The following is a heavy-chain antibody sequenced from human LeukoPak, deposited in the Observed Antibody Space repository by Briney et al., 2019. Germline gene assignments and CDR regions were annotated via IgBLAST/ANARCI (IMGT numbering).Heavy chain of an antibody. CDR2: ISYDGSNK. CDR3: AKDPPYYYDSSGYPDY. CDR1: GFTFSSYG. D-gene: IGHD3-22*01. Sequence: GGSLRLSCAASGFTFSSYGMHWVRQAPGKGLEWVAVISYDGSNKYYADSVKGRFTISRDNSKNTLYLQMNSLGAEDTAVYYCAKDPPYYYDSSGYPDYWGQGTLVTVSS. J-gene: IGHJ4*02. V-gene: IGHV3-30*18.